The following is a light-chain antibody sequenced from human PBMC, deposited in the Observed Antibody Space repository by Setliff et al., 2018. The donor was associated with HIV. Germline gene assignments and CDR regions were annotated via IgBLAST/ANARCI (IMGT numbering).Light chain of an antibody. CDR3: CSYAGTYTSLYV. Sequence: QSALTQPPSASGSPGQSVTISCTGTSSGVGGYNFVSWYQHHPGKAPKLMIYDVSKRPSGVSNRFSGSKSGNTASLTISGLQAEDEGDYYCCSYAGTYTSLYVFGTGTKVTVL. CDR2: DVS. CDR1: SSGVGGYNF. V-gene: IGLV2-11*01. J-gene: IGLJ1*01.